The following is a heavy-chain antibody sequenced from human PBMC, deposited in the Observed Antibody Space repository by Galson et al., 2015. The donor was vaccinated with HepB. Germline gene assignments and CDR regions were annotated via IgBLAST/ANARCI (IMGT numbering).Heavy chain of an antibody. CDR2: INGNTGGT. J-gene: IGHJ4*02. D-gene: IGHD6-13*01. Sequence: SVKVSCKASGYIFTDYYVHWVRQAPGQGLEWMGQINGNTGGTNYAQNFQGRVTLTRDTSIRTSYMEVRRLRPDDTAIYYCAREELMHLSSWKKPKVIDYWGQGTLVTVSS. CDR1: GYIFTDYY. CDR3: AREELMHLSSWKKPKVIDY. V-gene: IGHV1-2*06.